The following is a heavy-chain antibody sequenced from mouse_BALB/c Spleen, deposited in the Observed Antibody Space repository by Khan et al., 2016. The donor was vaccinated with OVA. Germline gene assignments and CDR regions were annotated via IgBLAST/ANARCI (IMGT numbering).Heavy chain of an antibody. V-gene: IGHV2-6-1*01. CDR1: GFSLTNYG. CDR2: IWSDGGI. J-gene: IGHJ4*01. Sequence: QVQLKESGPGLAAPSQSLSITCTISGFSLTNYGVHWVRQPPGKGLEWLVMIWSDGGISYNSALKSRLTITKDNSQSQVFLKMNRLQTDDTAIYFCAKQPYYHYNIMDYWGQGTSVTVSS. D-gene: IGHD2-10*01. CDR3: AKQPYYHYNIMDY.